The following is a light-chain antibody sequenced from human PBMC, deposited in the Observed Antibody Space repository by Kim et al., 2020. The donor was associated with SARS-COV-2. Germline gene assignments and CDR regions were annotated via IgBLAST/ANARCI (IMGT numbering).Light chain of an antibody. Sequence: LSTGEKATSGCRASQIVSSRYSGWYKKKPSEPTRLLINGACIRTTVISIRFSSGGSTTDSITTISRLEHEDFAVYYCQQNSNSITFGQGTRLEIK. CDR3: QQNSNSIT. CDR2: GAC. V-gene: IGKV3-20*01. J-gene: IGKJ5*01. CDR1: QIVSSRY.